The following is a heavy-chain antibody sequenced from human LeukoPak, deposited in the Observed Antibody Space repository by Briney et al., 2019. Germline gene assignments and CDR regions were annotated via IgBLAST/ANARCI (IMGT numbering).Heavy chain of an antibody. CDR3: ARDEIQNDYYFDY. J-gene: IGHJ4*02. CDR1: GFTFSSYS. Sequence: SGGSLRLSCAASGFTFSSYSMNWVRQAPGKGLEWVSSISSSSSYIYYADSVKGRFTISRDNAKNSLYLQMNSLRAEDTAVYYCARDEIQNDYYFDYWGQGTLVTVSS. CDR2: ISSSSSYI. D-gene: IGHD1-1*01. V-gene: IGHV3-21*01.